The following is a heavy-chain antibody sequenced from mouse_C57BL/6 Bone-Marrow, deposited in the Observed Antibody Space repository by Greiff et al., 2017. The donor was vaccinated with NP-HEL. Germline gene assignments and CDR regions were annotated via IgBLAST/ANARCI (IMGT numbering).Heavy chain of an antibody. Sequence: DVKLVESGGGLVKPGGSLKLSCAASGFTFSSYAMSWVRQTPEKRLEWVATISDGGSYTYYPDNVKGRFTISRDNAKNNLYLQMSHLKSEDTAMYYYARERNSILCAMDYWGQGTSVTVSS. V-gene: IGHV5-4*01. D-gene: IGHD2-10*02. CDR3: ARERNSILCAMDY. CDR2: ISDGGSYT. CDR1: GFTFSSYA. J-gene: IGHJ4*01.